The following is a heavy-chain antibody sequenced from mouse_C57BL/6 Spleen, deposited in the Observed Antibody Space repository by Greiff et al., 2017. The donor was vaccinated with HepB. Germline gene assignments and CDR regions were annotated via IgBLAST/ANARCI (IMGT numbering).Heavy chain of an antibody. CDR3: ARPIYYGNLAWFAY. J-gene: IGHJ3*01. CDR1: GYTFTSYG. V-gene: IGHV1-81*01. CDR2: IYPRSGNT. Sequence: QVQLQQSGAELARPGASVKLSCKASGYTFTSYGISWVKQRTGQGLEWIGEIYPRSGNTYYNEKFKGKATLTADISSSTAYMELRSLTSEDSAVYFCARPIYYGNLAWFAYWGQGTLVTVSA. D-gene: IGHD2-1*01.